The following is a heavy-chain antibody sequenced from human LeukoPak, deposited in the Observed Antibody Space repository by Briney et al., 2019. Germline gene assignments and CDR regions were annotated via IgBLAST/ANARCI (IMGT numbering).Heavy chain of an antibody. V-gene: IGHV1-2*02. D-gene: IGHD3-10*01. J-gene: IGHJ6*03. CDR3: ARSMVRGAAHYYYYMDA. Sequence: ASVKVSCKASGYTFTGYYMHWVRQAPGQGPEWMGWINPNSGGTNYAQKFQGRVTMTRDTSISTAYMELSRLRSDDTAVYYCARSMVRGAAHYYYYMDAWGKGTTVTVSS. CDR2: INPNSGGT. CDR1: GYTFTGYY.